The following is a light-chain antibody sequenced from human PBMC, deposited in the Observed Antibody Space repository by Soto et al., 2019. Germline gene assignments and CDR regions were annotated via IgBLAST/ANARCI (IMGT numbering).Light chain of an antibody. CDR3: QQSYNTPLT. V-gene: IGKV1-39*01. CDR2: DAS. CDR1: QTISTY. J-gene: IGKJ1*01. Sequence: IEVTQSPSSLAASVGDRVTITCRASQTISTYVNWYRQKSGAAPELLIYDASTLQSGVPSRFGGGGSGTDFTLTISSLQLDDFATYYCQQSYNTPLTFGQGTKVEIK.